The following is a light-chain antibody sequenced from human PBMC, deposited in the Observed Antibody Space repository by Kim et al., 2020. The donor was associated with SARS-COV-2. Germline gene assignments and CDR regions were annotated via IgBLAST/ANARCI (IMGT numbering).Light chain of an antibody. CDR2: DAS. CDR1: QSVSSY. Sequence: SLSPGERATLPCRASQSVSSYLAWYQQKPGLAPRLLIYDASNSATGIPARFSGSGSGTDFTLTISSLEPEDFAVYYCQQRSNWPTFGQGTKVDIK. V-gene: IGKV3-11*01. J-gene: IGKJ1*01. CDR3: QQRSNWPT.